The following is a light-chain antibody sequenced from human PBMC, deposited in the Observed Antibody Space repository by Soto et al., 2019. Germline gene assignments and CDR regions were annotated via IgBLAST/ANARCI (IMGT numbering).Light chain of an antibody. CDR3: QSYDSSNHAV. Sequence: NFMLTQPHSVSESPGKTVTISCTGSSGSIASNYVQWYQQRPGSAPTTVISEDNQRPSGVPDRFSGSIDSSSNSASLTISGLKTEDEADYYCQSYDSSNHAVFGGGTQLTVL. CDR2: EDN. V-gene: IGLV6-57*02. J-gene: IGLJ7*01. CDR1: SGSIASNY.